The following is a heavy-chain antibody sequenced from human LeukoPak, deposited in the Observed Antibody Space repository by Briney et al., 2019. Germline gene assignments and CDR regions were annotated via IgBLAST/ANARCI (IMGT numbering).Heavy chain of an antibody. Sequence: TGGSLRLSCAASGFTFSSYEMNWVRQAAGKGLEWVSYISSSGSTIYYADSVKGRFTISRDNAKNSLYLQMNSLRAEDTAVYYCARQELYGDYNWGQGTLVTVSS. D-gene: IGHD4-17*01. CDR3: ARQELYGDYN. CDR2: ISSSGSTI. J-gene: IGHJ4*02. CDR1: GFTFSSYE. V-gene: IGHV3-48*03.